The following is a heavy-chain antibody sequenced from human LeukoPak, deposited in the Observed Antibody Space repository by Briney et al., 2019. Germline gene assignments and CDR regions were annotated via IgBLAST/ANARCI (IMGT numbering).Heavy chain of an antibody. Sequence: SETLSLTCTVSGGSISSSSYNWGWIRQPPGKGLDWIGSIYYSGSTYYNPSLKSRVTISVDTSKNQSSLKLSSVTAADTAVYYGARHIGYDSSGYYYEGGVYFDYWGQGTLVTVSS. CDR3: ARHIGYDSSGYYYEGGVYFDY. J-gene: IGHJ4*02. CDR2: IYYSGST. CDR1: GGSISSSSYN. D-gene: IGHD3-22*01. V-gene: IGHV4-39*01.